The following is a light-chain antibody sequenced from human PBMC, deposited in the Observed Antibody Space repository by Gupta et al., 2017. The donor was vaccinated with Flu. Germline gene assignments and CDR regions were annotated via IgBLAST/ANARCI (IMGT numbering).Light chain of an antibody. CDR1: QSVSSSY. Sequence: EIVLTQSPCTLSLSPGERATRSCRASQSVSSSYLAWYQQKPGQAPRLLIYGASSRATGIPDRFSGSGSGTDFTLTISRLEPEDFAVYYCQQDASSPFTFGGGTKVEIK. J-gene: IGKJ4*01. V-gene: IGKV3-20*01. CDR2: GAS. CDR3: QQDASSPFT.